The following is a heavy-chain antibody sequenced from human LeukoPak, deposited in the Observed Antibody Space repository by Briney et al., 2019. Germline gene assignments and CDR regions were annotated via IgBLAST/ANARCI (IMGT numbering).Heavy chain of an antibody. V-gene: IGHV1-2*04. CDR3: ARGSPSYAQWHFDL. CDR2: IIPNTGGT. Sequence: ASVKVSCKASGYTITDYYLHWVRQAPGQGLEWMGWIIPNTGGTNYAQKFQDWVTMSSDTSISTAYMELSILRSDDTAVYYCARGSPSYAQWHFDLWGRGTLVTVSS. J-gene: IGHJ2*01. D-gene: IGHD2/OR15-2a*01. CDR1: GYTITDYY.